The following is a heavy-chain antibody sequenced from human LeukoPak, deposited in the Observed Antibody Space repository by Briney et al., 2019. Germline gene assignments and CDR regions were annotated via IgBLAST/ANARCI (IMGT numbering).Heavy chain of an antibody. D-gene: IGHD1-14*01. CDR2: INQDGRQI. V-gene: IGHV3-7*01. CDR1: GFTFSAFL. CDR3: SRDPDRRSDY. J-gene: IGHJ4*02. Sequence: GGSLRLSCAASGFTFSAFLMTWVRQAPGKGLEWVASINQDGRQIYVDSAKGRFTISRDKPKNSLYLQMTSRRAEYTAIYYCSRDPDRRSDYWGRGTLVIVTS.